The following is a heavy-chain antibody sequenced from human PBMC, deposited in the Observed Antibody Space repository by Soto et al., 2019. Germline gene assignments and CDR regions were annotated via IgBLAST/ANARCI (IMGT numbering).Heavy chain of an antibody. CDR1: GGSISSSSYY. CDR3: ARSGLGRIVGARRIFNWFGP. Sequence: NPSETLSLTCTVSGGSISSSSYYWGWIRQPPGKGLEWIGSIYYSGSTYYNPSLKSRVTISVDTSKNQFSLKLSSVTAADTAVYYCARSGLGRIVGARRIFNWFGPWGQGTLVTVSS. J-gene: IGHJ5*02. V-gene: IGHV4-39*01. D-gene: IGHD1-26*01. CDR2: IYYSGST.